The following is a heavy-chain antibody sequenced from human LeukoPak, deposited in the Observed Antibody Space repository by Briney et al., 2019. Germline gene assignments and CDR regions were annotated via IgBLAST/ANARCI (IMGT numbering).Heavy chain of an antibody. CDR3: ARDLFYDSSGYYAFDY. CDR2: INSDGSST. D-gene: IGHD3-22*01. V-gene: IGHV3-74*01. CDR1: GFTFSSYW. J-gene: IGHJ4*02. Sequence: GGSLRLSCAASGFTFSSYWIYWVRQPPGEGLVWVSRINSDGSSTSYADSVKGRFTISRDNAKNTVYLQMNSLRAEDTAVYYCARDLFYDSSGYYAFDYWGQGTLVTVSS.